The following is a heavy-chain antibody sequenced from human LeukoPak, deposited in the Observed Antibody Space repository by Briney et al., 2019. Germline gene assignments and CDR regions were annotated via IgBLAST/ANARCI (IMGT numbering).Heavy chain of an antibody. D-gene: IGHD2-15*01. Sequence: PGGSLRLSCAASGFAFSTYGMPWVRQAPGKGLQWAAVIWYEGSNKHYADSVKGRFTISRDNSKNTLYLEMNSLRGEDTAVYYCARVHGWSHYYFDYWGQGTLVTVSS. CDR2: IWYEGSNK. V-gene: IGHV3-33*01. J-gene: IGHJ4*02. CDR1: GFAFSTYG. CDR3: ARVHGWSHYYFDY.